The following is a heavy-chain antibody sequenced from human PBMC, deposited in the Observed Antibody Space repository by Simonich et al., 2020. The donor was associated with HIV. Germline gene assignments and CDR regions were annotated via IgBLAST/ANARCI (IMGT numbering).Heavy chain of an antibody. CDR2: NNHSEST. Sequence: QVQLQQWGAGLLKPSETLSLTCAVYGGSFSGYYWSWIRQPPGKGLEWIGENNHSESTNYNPTRKSRVTISVDTSKNQFSLKLSSVTAADTAVYYCARLTAGGLGEYFQHWGQGTLVTVSS. J-gene: IGHJ1*01. V-gene: IGHV4-34*01. D-gene: IGHD6-13*01. CDR3: ARLTAGGLGEYFQH. CDR1: GGSFSGYY.